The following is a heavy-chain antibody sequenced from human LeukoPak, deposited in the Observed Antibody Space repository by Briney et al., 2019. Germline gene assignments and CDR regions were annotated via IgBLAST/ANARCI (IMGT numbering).Heavy chain of an antibody. CDR3: ARDLRQWLVQTNWFDP. D-gene: IGHD6-19*01. J-gene: IGHJ5*02. CDR1: GYTFTSYD. Sequence: ASVKVSCKASGYTFTSYDINWVRQATGQGLEWMGWMNPNSGNTGYAQKFQGRVTMTRNTSISTAYMELSSLRSEDTAVYYCARDLRQWLVQTNWFDPWGQGTLVTVSS. V-gene: IGHV1-8*01. CDR2: MNPNSGNT.